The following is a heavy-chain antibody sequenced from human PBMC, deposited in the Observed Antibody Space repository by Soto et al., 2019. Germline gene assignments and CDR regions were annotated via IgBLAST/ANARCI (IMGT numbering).Heavy chain of an antibody. V-gene: IGHV4-4*02. Sequence: SETLSLTCAVSSGSISSSNWWSWVRQPPGKGLEWIGEIYHSGSTNYNPSLKSRVTISVDKSKNQFSLKLSSVTAADTAVYYCARGYSSGWYEWTDLGGGYYYYMDVWGKGTTVTVSS. D-gene: IGHD6-19*01. J-gene: IGHJ6*03. CDR1: SGSISSSNW. CDR2: IYHSGST. CDR3: ARGYSSGWYEWTDLGGGYYYYMDV.